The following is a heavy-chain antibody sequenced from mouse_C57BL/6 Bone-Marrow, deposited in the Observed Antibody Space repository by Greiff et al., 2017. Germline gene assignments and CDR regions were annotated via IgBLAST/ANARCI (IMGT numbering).Heavy chain of an antibody. D-gene: IGHD1-1*01. CDR3: TRAIYYGSSLDY. CDR2: IDPETGGT. CDR1: GYTFTDYE. V-gene: IGHV1-15*01. J-gene: IGHJ2*01. Sequence: QVQLQQSGAELVRPGASVTLSCKASGYTFTDYEMHWVKQTPVHGLEWIGAIDPETGGTAYNQKFKGKAILTADKSSSTAYMELRSLTSEDSAVYYCTRAIYYGSSLDYWGKGTTLTVSS.